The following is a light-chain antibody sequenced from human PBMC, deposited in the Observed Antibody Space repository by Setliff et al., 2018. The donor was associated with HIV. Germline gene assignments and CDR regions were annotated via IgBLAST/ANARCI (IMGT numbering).Light chain of an antibody. J-gene: IGLJ1*01. CDR1: INDVGGYNY. V-gene: IGLV2-8*01. Sequence: QSALTQPASVSGSPGQSITISCTGTINDVGGYNYVSWYQQHPGKAPKLMIYEVSKRPSGVPDRFSGSKSGNTASLTVSGLQAEDEADYYCSSYAGSNIPYVFGTGTKVTVL. CDR3: SSYAGSNIPYV. CDR2: EVS.